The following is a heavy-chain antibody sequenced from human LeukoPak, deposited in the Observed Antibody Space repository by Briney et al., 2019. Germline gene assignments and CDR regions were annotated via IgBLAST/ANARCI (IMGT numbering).Heavy chain of an antibody. Sequence: GWSLRHSCAASGFTFSDYYMSWIRQAPGKGREGVSYISSIGSTIYYADSVNGRFTISSDNDKNSMYLQITSLRAADTAVYYCASKYSGSYPTRSDLDWGQGTLVTVSS. V-gene: IGHV3-11*01. D-gene: IGHD1-26*01. CDR1: GFTFSDYY. CDR2: ISSIGSTI. CDR3: ASKYSGSYPTRSDLD. J-gene: IGHJ4*02.